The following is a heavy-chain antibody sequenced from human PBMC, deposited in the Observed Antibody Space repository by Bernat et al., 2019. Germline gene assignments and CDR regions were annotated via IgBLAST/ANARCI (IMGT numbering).Heavy chain of an antibody. D-gene: IGHD1-26*01. Sequence: EVHLVESGGGLVQPGGSLRLSCAASEFTFSSYAMSWVRQAPGKGLEWVSGISGSGGTTEYADSVKGRFTISRDNSKNTLYLQMNSLRAEDTALYYCAKDPVGAILNYFDYWGQGTLVTVSS. CDR3: AKDPVGAILNYFDY. CDR1: EFTFSSYA. V-gene: IGHV3-23*04. CDR2: ISGSGGTT. J-gene: IGHJ4*02.